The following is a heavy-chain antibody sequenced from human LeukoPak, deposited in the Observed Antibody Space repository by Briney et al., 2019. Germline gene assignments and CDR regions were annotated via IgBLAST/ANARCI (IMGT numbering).Heavy chain of an antibody. D-gene: IGHD3-22*01. CDR3: ARGDASGYPDY. CDR2: IYQGGRT. CDR1: GDSMSSSNW. Sequence: SETLSLTCAVSGDSMSSSNWWSWVRQSPGKGLEWIGEIYQGGRTNYKSSLKSRVSISVDKSRNQLSLKLTSVAAADTAVYYCARGDASGYPDYWGQGTLVTVSS. V-gene: IGHV4-4*02. J-gene: IGHJ4*02.